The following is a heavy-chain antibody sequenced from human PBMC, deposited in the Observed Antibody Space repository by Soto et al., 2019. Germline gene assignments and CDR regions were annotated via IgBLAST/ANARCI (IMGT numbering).Heavy chain of an antibody. CDR3: ARESRYDYVWGSYRLRGLDY. Sequence: QVQLQESGPGLVKPSQTLSLTCTVSGGSISSGDYYWSWIRQPPGKGLEWIGYIYYSGSTYYNPSLKSRVTISVDTSKNQFSLKLSSVTAADTAVYYCARESRYDYVWGSYRLRGLDYWGQGTLVTVSS. J-gene: IGHJ4*02. CDR1: GGSISSGDYY. D-gene: IGHD3-16*02. V-gene: IGHV4-30-4*01. CDR2: IYYSGST.